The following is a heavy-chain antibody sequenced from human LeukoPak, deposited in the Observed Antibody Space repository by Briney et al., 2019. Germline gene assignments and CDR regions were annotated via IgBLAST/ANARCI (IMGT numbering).Heavy chain of an antibody. Sequence: PSETLSLTCTVSGGSISSYYWSWIRQPPGKGLEWIGYIYYSGGTNYNPSLKSRVTISVDTSKNQFSLKLSSVTAADTAVYYCARDGAENWFDPWGQGTLVTVSS. CDR2: IYYSGGT. CDR3: ARDGAENWFDP. D-gene: IGHD3-10*01. V-gene: IGHV4-59*01. J-gene: IGHJ5*02. CDR1: GGSISSYY.